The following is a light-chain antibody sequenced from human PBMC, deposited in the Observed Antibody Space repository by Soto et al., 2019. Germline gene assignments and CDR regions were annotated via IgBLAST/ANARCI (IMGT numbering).Light chain of an antibody. V-gene: IGKV1-39*01. CDR1: QSITTY. Sequence: DIPMTQSPSSLSASVGDRVTITCRASQSITTYLNWYRQKPGKAPKLLIYAASSLQSGVPSRFSGSGSEKDFTLSISSLQPEDFATYFCQQIYSAPLTFGGGTKVEIK. CDR2: AAS. J-gene: IGKJ4*01. CDR3: QQIYSAPLT.